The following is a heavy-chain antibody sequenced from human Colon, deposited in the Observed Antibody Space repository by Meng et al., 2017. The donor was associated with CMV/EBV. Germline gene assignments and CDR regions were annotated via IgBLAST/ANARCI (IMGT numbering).Heavy chain of an antibody. J-gene: IGHJ6*02. CDR2: MNPNSGNT. V-gene: IGHV1-8*03. Sequence: ASVKVSCKASGYTFTSYDINWVRQATGQGLEWMGWMNPNSGNTGYAQKFQGRVTITRNTSISTAYMELSSLRSEDTAVYYCARSMKSITMIVVVHTYGMDVWAQGTTVTVSS. CDR3: ARSMKSITMIVVVHTYGMDV. CDR1: GYTFTSYD. D-gene: IGHD3-22*01.